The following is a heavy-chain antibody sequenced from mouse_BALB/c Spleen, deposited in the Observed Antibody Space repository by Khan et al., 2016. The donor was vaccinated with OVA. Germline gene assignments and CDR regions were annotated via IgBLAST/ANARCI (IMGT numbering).Heavy chain of an antibody. V-gene: IGHV2-6-1*01. CDR1: GFSLTNYG. D-gene: IGHD2-10*01. CDR3: ARQPYYHYNIMDY. J-gene: IGHJ4*01. Sequence: QVQLKQSGPGLVAPSQSLSITCTISGFSLTNYGVHWVRQPPGKGLEWLVVIWSDGSTTYNSALKSRLTISKDNSKSQVFLKMYSLQTDDTAMYFCARQPYYHYNIMDYWGQGTSVTVSS. CDR2: IWSDGST.